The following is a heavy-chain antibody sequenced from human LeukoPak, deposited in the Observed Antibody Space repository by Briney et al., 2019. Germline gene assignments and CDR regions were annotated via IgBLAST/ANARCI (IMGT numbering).Heavy chain of an antibody. CDR1: GFTFSNYN. J-gene: IGHJ4*02. V-gene: IGHV3-21*01. D-gene: IGHD3-22*01. Sequence: GGSLRLSCAASGFTFSNYNMNWVRQAPGKGPEWVSCISSSSTYINYADSVKGRFTTSRDNAKNSLYLQMNSLRAEDTAVYYCARPADYYDSSGYYYGYFDYWGQGTLVTVSS. CDR2: ISSSSTYI. CDR3: ARPADYYDSSGYYYGYFDY.